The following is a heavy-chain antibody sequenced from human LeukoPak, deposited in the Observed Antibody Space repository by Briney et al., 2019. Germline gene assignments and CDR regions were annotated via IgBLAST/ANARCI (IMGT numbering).Heavy chain of an antibody. CDR3: ARDSHFGYYGSGSYYDYYYGMDV. CDR2: ISSSSSYI. V-gene: IGHV3-21*04. Sequence: GGSLRLSCAASGFTFSSYSMNWVRQAPGKGLEWVSSISSSSSYIYYADSVKGRFTISRDNAKNSLYLQMNSLRAEDTAVYYCARDSHFGYYGSGSYYDYYYGMDVWGQGTTVTVSS. D-gene: IGHD3-10*01. J-gene: IGHJ6*02. CDR1: GFTFSSYS.